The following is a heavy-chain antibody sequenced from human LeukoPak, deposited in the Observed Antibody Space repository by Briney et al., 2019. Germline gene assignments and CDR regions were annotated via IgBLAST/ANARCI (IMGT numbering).Heavy chain of an antibody. D-gene: IGHD6-13*01. V-gene: IGHV1-2*02. CDR3: ARGYGGSSWSALDY. Sequence: AAVKVSCKASGYSLTGYYMHWVRQAPGQGLEWMGWINPNSGGTNYAQKFQGRVTMTRDTSISTAYMELSRLRSDDTAVYYCARGYGGSSWSALDYWGQGTLVTVSS. CDR1: GYSLTGYY. CDR2: INPNSGGT. J-gene: IGHJ4*02.